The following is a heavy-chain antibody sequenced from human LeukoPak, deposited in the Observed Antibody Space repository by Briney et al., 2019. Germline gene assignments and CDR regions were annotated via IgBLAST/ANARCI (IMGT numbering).Heavy chain of an antibody. V-gene: IGHV4-30-4*08. CDR1: GGSISSGDYY. CDR3: ARFSIAAAGAPDY. D-gene: IGHD6-13*01. Sequence: SQTLSLTCTVSGGSISSGDYYWSWIRQPPGKGLEWIGYIYYSGSTYYNPSLKSRVTISVDTSKNQFSLKLSSVTAADTAVYYCARFSIAAAGAPDYWGQGTLVTVSS. J-gene: IGHJ4*02. CDR2: IYYSGST.